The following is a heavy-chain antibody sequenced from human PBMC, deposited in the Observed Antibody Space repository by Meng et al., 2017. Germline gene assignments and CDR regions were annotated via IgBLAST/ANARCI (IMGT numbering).Heavy chain of an antibody. J-gene: IGHJ6*02. D-gene: IGHD6-19*01. CDR2: IYSGGST. CDR1: GFTVSSNY. CDR3: ARSLDALAVGGTSYYYYGKDV. V-gene: IGHV3-66*02. Sequence: GGSLRLSCAASGFTVSSNYMSCVRQAPGKGLGWVSVIYSGGSTYYADSVKGRFTISRDNSKNTLYLQMNSLRAEDTAVYYCARSLDALAVGGTSYYYYGKDVWGQGTMVTVSS.